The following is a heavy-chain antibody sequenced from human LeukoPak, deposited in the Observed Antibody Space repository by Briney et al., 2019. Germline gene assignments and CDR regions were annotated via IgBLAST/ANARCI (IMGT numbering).Heavy chain of an antibody. CDR1: GYTFTSYG. D-gene: IGHD2-2*01. Sequence: ASVKVSCKASGYTFTSYGITWVRQAPGQGLEWMGWISDYNGNTNYAQKLQGRVTMTTDTSTSTAYMELRSLRSDDTAVYYCARVLCSSTSCYSSPWFDPWGQGTLVTVSS. CDR2: ISDYNGNT. CDR3: ARVLCSSTSCYSSPWFDP. V-gene: IGHV1-18*01. J-gene: IGHJ5*02.